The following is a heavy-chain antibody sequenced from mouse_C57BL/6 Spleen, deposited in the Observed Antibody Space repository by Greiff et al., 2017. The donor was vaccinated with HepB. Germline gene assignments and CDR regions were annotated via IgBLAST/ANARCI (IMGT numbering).Heavy chain of an antibody. CDR1: GYTFTSYW. CDR3: ARDPSYYYGSSYSAMDY. J-gene: IGHJ4*01. V-gene: IGHV1-55*01. CDR2: IYPGSGST. Sequence: QVQLQQSGAELVKPGASVKMSCKASGYTFTSYWITWVKQRPGQGLEWIGDIYPGSGSTNYNEKFKSKATLTVDTSSSTAYMQLSSLTSEDSAVYYCARDPSYYYGSSYSAMDYWGQGTSVTVSS. D-gene: IGHD1-1*01.